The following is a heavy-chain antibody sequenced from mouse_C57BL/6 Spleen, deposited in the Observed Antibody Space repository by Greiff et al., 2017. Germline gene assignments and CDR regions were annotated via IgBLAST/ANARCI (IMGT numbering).Heavy chain of an antibody. CDR3: ARDNDYDGFAY. CDR2: ISDGGSYT. CDR1: GFTFSSYV. D-gene: IGHD2-4*01. V-gene: IGHV5-4*01. Sequence: EVMLVESGGGLVKPGGSLKLSCAASGFTFSSYVMSWVRQTPEKRLEWVATISDGGSYTYYPDNVKGRFTISRDNAKNNLYLQRSHLKSEDTAMYYCARDNDYDGFAYWGQGTLVTVSA. J-gene: IGHJ3*01.